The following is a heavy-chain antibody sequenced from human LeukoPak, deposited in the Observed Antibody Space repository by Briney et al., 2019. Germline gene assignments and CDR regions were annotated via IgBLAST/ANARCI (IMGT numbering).Heavy chain of an antibody. D-gene: IGHD6-19*01. J-gene: IGHJ4*02. CDR2: ISGSGGST. Sequence: TGGSLRLSCAASGFTFSSYAMSWVRQAPGKGLEWVSAISGSGGSTYYADSVKGRFTISRDNSKNTLYLQMNSLRAEDTAVYYCAKRSGSGWYSEDYWGQGTLVTVSS. V-gene: IGHV3-23*01. CDR1: GFTFSSYA. CDR3: AKRSGSGWYSEDY.